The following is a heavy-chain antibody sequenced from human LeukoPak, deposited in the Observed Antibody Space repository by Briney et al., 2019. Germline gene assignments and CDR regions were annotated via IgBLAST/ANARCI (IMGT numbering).Heavy chain of an antibody. Sequence: GRSLRLSCAASGFTFSSYAMHWVRQAPGKGLEWVAVISYDGSNKYYADSVKGRFTISRDNSKNTLYLQMNSLRAEDTAVYYCARDSSVVVAATPTRYYYYGMDVWGQGTTVTVSS. D-gene: IGHD2-15*01. CDR2: ISYDGSNK. V-gene: IGHV3-30-3*01. CDR1: GFTFSSYA. CDR3: ARDSSVVVAATPTRYYYYGMDV. J-gene: IGHJ6*02.